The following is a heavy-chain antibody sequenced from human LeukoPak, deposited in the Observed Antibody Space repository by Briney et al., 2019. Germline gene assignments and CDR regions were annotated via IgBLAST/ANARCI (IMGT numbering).Heavy chain of an antibody. Sequence: PSETLSLTCTVSGGSISTSEYYWGWTRQPPGRGLEWIGSIYYSGTTYYTPSLKSRVTISVDTSKNQFSLKLSSVTAADTAVYYCARPSVPYFDVHPWDVWGKGTTVTISS. CDR1: GGSISTSEYY. D-gene: IGHD3-9*01. V-gene: IGHV4-39*01. CDR3: ARPSVPYFDVHPWDV. J-gene: IGHJ6*04. CDR2: IYYSGTT.